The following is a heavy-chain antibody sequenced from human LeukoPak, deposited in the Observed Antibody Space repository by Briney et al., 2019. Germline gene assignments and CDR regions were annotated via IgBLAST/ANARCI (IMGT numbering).Heavy chain of an antibody. D-gene: IGHD6-19*01. J-gene: IGHJ4*02. CDR1: GFTFSSYD. CDR3: ARAGYSSGPPYFDY. Sequence: GSLRLSCAASGFTFSSYDMHWVRQATGKGLEWVSAIGTAGDTYYPGSVKGRFTISRENAKNSLYLQMNSLRAGDTAVYYCARAGYSSGPPYFDYWGQGTLVTVSS. V-gene: IGHV3-13*01. CDR2: IGTAGDT.